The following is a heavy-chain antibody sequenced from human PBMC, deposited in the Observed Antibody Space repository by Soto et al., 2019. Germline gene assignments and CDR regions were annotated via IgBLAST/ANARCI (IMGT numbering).Heavy chain of an antibody. CDR1: GFAVSSYS. CDR3: TRGRSVIANNDFEY. CDR2: MSLDGNSR. D-gene: IGHD2-21*01. Sequence: ESGGGVVQPGTSLRLSCAASGFAVSSYSVHWVRQAPGKGLEWVAAMSLDGNSRYFADSVKGRFTISRDSSKNTWSLQMNSLGAEDSAVYYCTRGRSVIANNDFEYWGQGTQVTVSS. J-gene: IGHJ4*02. V-gene: IGHV3-30-3*01.